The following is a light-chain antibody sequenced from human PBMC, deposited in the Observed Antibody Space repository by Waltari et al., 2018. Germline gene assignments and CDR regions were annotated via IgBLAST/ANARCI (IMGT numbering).Light chain of an antibody. CDR2: AAS. Sequence: DIRMTQSPSSLSASVGDSVTITCRASQSISRYLNWYQQKPGKAPKLLIYAASRLQSGVPSRCSCSGSGTDFTLTIISLQPEEFATYYCQQSYSTRWTFGQGTKVEIK. V-gene: IGKV1-39*01. CDR3: QQSYSTRWT. CDR1: QSISRY. J-gene: IGKJ1*01.